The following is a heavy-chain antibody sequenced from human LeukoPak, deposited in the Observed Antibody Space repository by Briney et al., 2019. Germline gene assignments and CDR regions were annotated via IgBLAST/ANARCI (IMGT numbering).Heavy chain of an antibody. Sequence: ASVKVSCKASGYTFTSYDISWVRPAPGQGLEWMGWISGYNGNTNYAQKVQGRVTMTADTSTSTAYMGLRCLRSDDTAVYYCARNSKVTPGYYYYYMDVWGKGTTVTVSS. CDR1: GYTFTSYD. CDR3: ARNSKVTPGYYYYYMDV. CDR2: ISGYNGNT. J-gene: IGHJ6*03. V-gene: IGHV1-18*01. D-gene: IGHD2-21*02.